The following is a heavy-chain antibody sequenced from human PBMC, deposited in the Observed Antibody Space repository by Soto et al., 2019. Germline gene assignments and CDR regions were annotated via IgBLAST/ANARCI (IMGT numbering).Heavy chain of an antibody. CDR2: IWYDGSNK. J-gene: IGHJ4*02. Sequence: QVQLVESGGGVVQPGRSLRLSCAACGFTFSSYGMHWVRQAPGKGLVWVAVIWYDGSNKYYADSVKGRFTISRDNSKNTLYLQMNSLRAEDTAVYYCARDLVAAADGYFDYWGQGTLVTVSS. V-gene: IGHV3-33*01. D-gene: IGHD6-13*01. CDR1: GFTFSSYG. CDR3: ARDLVAAADGYFDY.